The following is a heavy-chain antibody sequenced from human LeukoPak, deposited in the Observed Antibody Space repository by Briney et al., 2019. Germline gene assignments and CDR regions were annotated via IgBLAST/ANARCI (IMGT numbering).Heavy chain of an antibody. CDR3: ATDISSAGTDYFDY. CDR1: GGSISSYY. CDR2: IYYIGIT. J-gene: IGHJ4*02. Sequence: SETLSLTCTVSGGSISSYYWSWIPQPPGKGLEWIGYIYYIGITNYSPSLKSRVTISLDTSKNQFSLKLSSVTAANTAIYYCATDISSAGTDYFDYWGQGTLVTVSS. V-gene: IGHV4-59*01. D-gene: IGHD6-13*01.